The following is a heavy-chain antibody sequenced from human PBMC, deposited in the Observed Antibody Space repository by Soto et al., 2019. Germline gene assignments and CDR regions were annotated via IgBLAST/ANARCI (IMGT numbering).Heavy chain of an antibody. J-gene: IGHJ4*02. D-gene: IGHD3-3*01. CDR3: ARTYYDFWSGSRFDY. V-gene: IGHV4-34*01. CDR2: INHSGST. CDR1: GGSFSGYY. Sequence: VTLSLTCAVYGGSFSGYYWSWIRQPPGKGLEWIGEINHSGSTNYNPSLKSRVTISVDTSKNQFSLKLSSVTAADTAVYYCARTYYDFWSGSRFDYWGQGTLVTVSS.